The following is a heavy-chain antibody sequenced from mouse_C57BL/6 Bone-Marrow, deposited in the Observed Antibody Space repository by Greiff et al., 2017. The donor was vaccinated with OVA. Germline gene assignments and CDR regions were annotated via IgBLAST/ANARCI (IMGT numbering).Heavy chain of an antibody. D-gene: IGHD1-1*01. V-gene: IGHV5-6*01. Sequence: VQLKESGGDLVKPGGSLKLSCAASGFTFSSYGMSWVRQTPDKRLEWVATISSGGSYTYYPDSVKGRFTISRDNAKNTLYLQMSSLKSEDTAMYYCARQITTVVARFDYWGKGTTLTVSS. CDR3: ARQITTVVARFDY. J-gene: IGHJ2*01. CDR1: GFTFSSYG. CDR2: ISSGGSYT.